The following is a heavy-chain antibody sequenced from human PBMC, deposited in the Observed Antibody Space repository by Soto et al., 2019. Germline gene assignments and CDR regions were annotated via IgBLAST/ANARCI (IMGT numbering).Heavy chain of an antibody. CDR1: GGSIRPYY. J-gene: IGHJ4*02. CDR3: ARGSPMSSSFPLDS. CDR2: IYYTGST. V-gene: IGHV4-59*01. Sequence: QVQLQESGPGLVKPSETLSLTCTVSGGSIRPYYWSWIRQPPGKGLEWIGYIYYTGSTNYISSLKSRVTMSLDTSKNQFPLKLNSVTAADTALYYCARGSPMSSSFPLDSWGQGTLVAVSS. D-gene: IGHD6-6*01.